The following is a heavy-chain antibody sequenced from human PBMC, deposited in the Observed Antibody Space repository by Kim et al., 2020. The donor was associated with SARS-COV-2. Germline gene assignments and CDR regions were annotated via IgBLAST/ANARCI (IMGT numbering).Heavy chain of an antibody. CDR2: ISYDGSNK. CDR1: GFTFSSYA. V-gene: IGHV3-30*04. Sequence: GGSLRLSCAASGFTFSSYAMHWVRQAPGKGLEWVAVISYDGSNKYYADSVKGRFTISRDNSKNTLYLQMNSLRAEDTAVYYCARGGDIVVVVAAFDIWG. D-gene: IGHD2-15*01. CDR3: ARGGDIVVVVAAFDI. J-gene: IGHJ3*02.